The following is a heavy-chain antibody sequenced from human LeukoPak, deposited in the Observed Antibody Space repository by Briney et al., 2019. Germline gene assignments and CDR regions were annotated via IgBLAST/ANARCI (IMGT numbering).Heavy chain of an antibody. CDR3: AKDEGYSGYDHFDY. CDR2: ISGSGGST. CDR1: GFTFSSYA. Sequence: QAGGSLRLSCAASGFTFSSYAMSWVRQAPGKGLEWVSAISGSGGSTYYADSVKGRFTVSRDNSKNTLYLQMNSLRAEDTAVYYCAKDEGYSGYDHFDYWGQGTLVTVSS. D-gene: IGHD5-12*01. V-gene: IGHV3-23*01. J-gene: IGHJ4*02.